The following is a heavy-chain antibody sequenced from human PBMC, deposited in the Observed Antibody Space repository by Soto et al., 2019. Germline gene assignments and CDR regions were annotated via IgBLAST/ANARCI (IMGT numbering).Heavy chain of an antibody. CDR2: ISSSSSYI. CDR3: ARDSGGSYSSGWYG. V-gene: IGHV3-21*01. Sequence: GGSLRLSCAASGFTFSSYSMNWVRQAPGKGLEWVSSISSSSSYIYYADSVKGRFTISRDNAKNSLYLQMNSLRAEDTAVYYCARDSGGSYSSGWYGWGQGTLVTVSS. D-gene: IGHD6-19*01. CDR1: GFTFSSYS. J-gene: IGHJ4*02.